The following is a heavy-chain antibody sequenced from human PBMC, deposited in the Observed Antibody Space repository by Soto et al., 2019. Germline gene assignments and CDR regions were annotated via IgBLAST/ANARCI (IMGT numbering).Heavy chain of an antibody. CDR2: ISGSGGST. J-gene: IGHJ4*02. Sequence: LSLTCAASGFTFSSYAMSWVRQAPGKGLEWVSAISGSGGSTYYADSVKGRFTISRDNSKNTLYLQMNSLRAEDTAVYYCAKATMVRGVICDYWGQGTLVTVSS. CDR3: AKATMVRGVICDY. V-gene: IGHV3-23*01. CDR1: GFTFSSYA. D-gene: IGHD3-10*01.